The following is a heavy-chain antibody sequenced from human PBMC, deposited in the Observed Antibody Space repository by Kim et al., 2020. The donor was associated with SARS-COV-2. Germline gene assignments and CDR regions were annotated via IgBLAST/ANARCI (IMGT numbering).Heavy chain of an antibody. CDR3: APDWNQFDQ. J-gene: IGHJ4*02. Sequence: AYSVRGRFTVSRDNSKNTIYLERNNLSADDTAVYYCAPDWNQFDQWGQGTLVTVSS. V-gene: IGHV3-23*01. D-gene: IGHD1-1*01.